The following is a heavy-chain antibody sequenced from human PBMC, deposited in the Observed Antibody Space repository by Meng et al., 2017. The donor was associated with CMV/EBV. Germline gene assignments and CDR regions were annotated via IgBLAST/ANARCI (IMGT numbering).Heavy chain of an antibody. V-gene: IGHV1-58*01. D-gene: IGHD3-22*01. CDR2: IVVGSGNT. Sequence: SVKVCCKASGFTFTSSAVQWVRQARGQRLEWIGWIVVGSGNTNYAQKFQERVTITRDMSTSTAYMELSSLRSEDTAVYYCAAEYYDSSGYYYGYYYYYGMDVWGQGTTVTVSS. J-gene: IGHJ6*02. CDR3: AAEYYDSSGYYYGYYYYYGMDV. CDR1: GFTFTSSA.